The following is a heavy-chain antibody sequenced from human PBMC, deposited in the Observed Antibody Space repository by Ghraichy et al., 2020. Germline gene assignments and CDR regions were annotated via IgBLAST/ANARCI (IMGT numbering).Heavy chain of an antibody. CDR1: GFTFNRYA. D-gene: IGHD1-26*01. J-gene: IGHJ5*02. Sequence: GGSLRLSCAASGFTFNRYAMNWVRQAPGKGLGWVSGISGSGDNTYYGDSVKGRFTISRDNSRNTVYLQMNSVRAEDTAVYYCAKDQRWGPPSWFDPWGQGTLVSVSS. V-gene: IGHV3-23*01. CDR2: ISGSGDNT. CDR3: AKDQRWGPPSWFDP.